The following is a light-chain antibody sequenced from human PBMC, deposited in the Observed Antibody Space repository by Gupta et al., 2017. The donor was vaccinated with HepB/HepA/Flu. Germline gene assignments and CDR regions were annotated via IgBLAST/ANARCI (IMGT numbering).Light chain of an antibody. CDR2: NVS. CDR3: SSCTYTRTLVV. CDR1: SSDVGDYKS. Sequence: QSALPPPASVSGSPGQSIPISCTATSSDVGDYKSVSWYQQHPGKAPKLLISNVSKRPSGVSNRFSGSKSGNTAALTISGLQAEDEADYYCSSCTYTRTLVVFGGGTKVTVL. J-gene: IGLJ2*01. V-gene: IGLV2-14*01.